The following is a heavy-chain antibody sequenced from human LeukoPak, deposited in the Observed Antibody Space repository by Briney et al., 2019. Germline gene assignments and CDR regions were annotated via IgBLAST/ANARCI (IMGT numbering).Heavy chain of an antibody. V-gene: IGHV4-61*01. CDR2: IYYSGTT. CDR3: ATIMYSSTWYYFDY. D-gene: IGHD6-13*01. J-gene: IGHJ4*02. CDR1: GGSISSGSHY. Sequence: PSETLSLTCTVSGGSISSGSHYWGWIRQPPGKGLEWIGYIYYSGTTNYNPSLRSRVTISVDTSKNQFSMKVSSVTAADTAVYYCATIMYSSTWYYFDYWGQGTLVTVSS.